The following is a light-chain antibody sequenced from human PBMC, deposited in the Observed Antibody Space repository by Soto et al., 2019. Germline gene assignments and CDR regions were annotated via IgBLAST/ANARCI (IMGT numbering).Light chain of an antibody. J-gene: IGKJ3*01. V-gene: IGKV1-39*01. CDR1: QTLNTY. CDR2: STF. Sequence: DIQMTQSPSSLSASVGDKVTITCRASQTLNTYLNWYQQKPGQAPKLLIYSTFHLPTGVPSRFSGSGSGTDFTLTISSLQPEDFATYYCQQANSFPFTFGPGTKVDIK. CDR3: QQANSFPFT.